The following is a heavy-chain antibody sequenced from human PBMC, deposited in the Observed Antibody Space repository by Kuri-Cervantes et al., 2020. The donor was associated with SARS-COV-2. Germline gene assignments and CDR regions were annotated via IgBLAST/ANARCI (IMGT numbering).Heavy chain of an antibody. D-gene: IGHD3-3*01. CDR2: IWYDGSNK. J-gene: IGHJ4*02. CDR1: GFTFSSYG. V-gene: IGHV3-33*01. Sequence: GESLKISCAASGFTFSSYGMHWVRQAPGKGLEWVAVIWYDGSNKYYADSVKGRFTISRDNSKNTLYLRMNSLRAEDTAVYYCARAYYDFWVDYWGQGTLVTVSS. CDR3: ARAYYDFWVDY.